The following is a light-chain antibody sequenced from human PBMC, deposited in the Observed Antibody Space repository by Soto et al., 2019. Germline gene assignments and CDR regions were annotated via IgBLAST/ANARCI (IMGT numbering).Light chain of an antibody. CDR3: QQYGSSPET. CDR1: QSVRSSS. CDR2: GAS. Sequence: EIVLTQSPATLSLSPGERATLSCRASQSVRSSSLAWYQQKPGQAPRLLIYGASSRATGIPVRFSGSGSGTDFTLTISRLEPEDFAVYYCQQYGSSPETFGQGTKVDIK. J-gene: IGKJ1*01. V-gene: IGKV3-20*01.